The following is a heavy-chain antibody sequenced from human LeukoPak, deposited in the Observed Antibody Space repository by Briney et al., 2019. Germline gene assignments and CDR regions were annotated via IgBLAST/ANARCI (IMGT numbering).Heavy chain of an antibody. D-gene: IGHD4-11*01. V-gene: IGHV1-69*05. Sequence: GASVKVSCKASGGTFSSYAISWVRQAPGQGLEWMGGIIPIFGTANCAQKFQGRVTITTDESTSTAYMELSSLRSEDTAVYYCARTYSNYAESGYYYYYMDVWGKGTTVTVSS. CDR2: IIPIFGTA. J-gene: IGHJ6*03. CDR3: ARTYSNYAESGYYYYYMDV. CDR1: GGTFSSYA.